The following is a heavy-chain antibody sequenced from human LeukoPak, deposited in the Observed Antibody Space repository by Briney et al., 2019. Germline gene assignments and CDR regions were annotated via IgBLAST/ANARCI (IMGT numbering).Heavy chain of an antibody. CDR2: INPKNGAT. D-gene: IGHD3-3*01. Sequence: APVNASCKPSEHTLTDYYIHWWRQAPGHGLEGMGWINPKNGATNLAQKFQGRVTMTRDTSVSTAYMELSSLRSDDTAVYYCARGAHWSDYYFEYWGQGTRVTVAS. CDR3: ARGAHWSDYYFEY. CDR1: EHTLTDYY. V-gene: IGHV1-2*02. J-gene: IGHJ4*02.